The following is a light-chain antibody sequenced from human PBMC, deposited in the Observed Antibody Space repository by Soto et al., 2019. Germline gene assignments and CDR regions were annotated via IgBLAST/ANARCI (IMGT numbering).Light chain of an antibody. CDR2: DVS. J-gene: IGLJ2*01. V-gene: IGLV2-14*01. CDR1: SSDVGGYNY. CDR3: SSYTSSSTLVV. Sequence: QSVLTQPASVSGSPGQSITISCTGTSSDVGGYNYVSWYQQHPGKAPKLMIYDVSNRPSVVSNRFSGSKSCNTASLTISGLQAEDEADYYCSSYTSSSTLVVFGGGTQLTVL.